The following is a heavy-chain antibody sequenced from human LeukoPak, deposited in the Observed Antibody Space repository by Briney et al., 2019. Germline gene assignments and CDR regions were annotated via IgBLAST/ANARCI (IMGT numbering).Heavy chain of an antibody. D-gene: IGHD3-22*01. Sequence: GGSLRLSCAASGFTFSSYAMSWVRQAPGKGLEWVAVISYDGSNKYYADSVKGRFTISRDNSKNTLYLQMNSLRAEDTAVYYCAKNLAQHYYDSSGYYGSFDYWGQGTLVTVSS. CDR1: GFTFSSYA. J-gene: IGHJ4*02. CDR3: AKNLAQHYYDSSGYYGSFDY. V-gene: IGHV3-30*18. CDR2: ISYDGSNK.